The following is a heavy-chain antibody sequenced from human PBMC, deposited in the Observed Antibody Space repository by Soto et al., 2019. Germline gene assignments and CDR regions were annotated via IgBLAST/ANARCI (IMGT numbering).Heavy chain of an antibody. V-gene: IGHV3-74*01. D-gene: IGHD3-16*02. CDR2: INSDGTST. J-gene: IGHJ4*02. Sequence: VQLVESGGGLVQPGGSLRLSCAASGFAFNSHWMHWVRQAPGKGLVWVSRINSDGTSTDYAESVKGRFTISRDNAKNTLYLQMNSLGVEDTGVYYCGSPARASFRYTVAYWGQGTLVTVSS. CDR3: GSPARASFRYTVAY. CDR1: GFAFNSHW.